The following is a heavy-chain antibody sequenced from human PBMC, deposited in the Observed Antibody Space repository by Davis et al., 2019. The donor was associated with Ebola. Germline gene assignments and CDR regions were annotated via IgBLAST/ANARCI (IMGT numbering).Heavy chain of an antibody. CDR2: INHSGST. V-gene: IGHV4-34*01. CDR3: ASRPSILCTSTSCHEYNWFDP. J-gene: IGHJ5*02. D-gene: IGHD2-2*01. Sequence: GSLRLSCAVYGGSFSGYYWSWIRQPPGKGLEWIGQINHSGSTNYNPSLKSRVTMSVDTSKNQFSLKLSSVIAADTAVYYCASRPSILCTSTSCHEYNWFDPWGQGTLVTVSS. CDR1: GGSFSGYY.